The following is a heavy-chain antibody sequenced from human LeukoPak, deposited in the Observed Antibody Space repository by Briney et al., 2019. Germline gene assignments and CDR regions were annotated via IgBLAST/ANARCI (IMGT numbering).Heavy chain of an antibody. CDR2: IIPILGIA. D-gene: IGHD3-3*01. Sequence: ASVKVSCKASGGTFSSCAISWVRQAPGQGLEWMGRIIPILGIANYAQKFQGRVTITADKSTSTAYMELSSLRSEDTAVYYCASVGGITIFGVVIGAFDIWGQGTMVTVSS. V-gene: IGHV1-69*04. J-gene: IGHJ3*02. CDR3: ASVGGITIFGVVIGAFDI. CDR1: GGTFSSCA.